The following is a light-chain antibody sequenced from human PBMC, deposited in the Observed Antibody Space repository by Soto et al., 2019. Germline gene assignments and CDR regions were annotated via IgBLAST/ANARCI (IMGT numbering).Light chain of an antibody. V-gene: IGLV2-14*03. Sequence: QSALTQPASVSGSPGRASTISCTGTSSDIGAYNFVSLYQQHPGKAPKLMLYDVNIRPSGVSNRFSVSKSGNTASLTISGLQAEDEADYYCTSWTTSTTMIFGGGSKVTVL. CDR2: DVN. CDR3: TSWTTSTTMI. J-gene: IGLJ2*01. CDR1: SSDIGAYNF.